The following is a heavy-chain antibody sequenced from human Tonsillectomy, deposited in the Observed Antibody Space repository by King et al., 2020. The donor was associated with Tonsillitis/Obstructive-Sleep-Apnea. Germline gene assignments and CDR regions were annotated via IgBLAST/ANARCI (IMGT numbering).Heavy chain of an antibody. V-gene: IGHV4-39*01. J-gene: IGHJ4*02. Sequence: QLQESGPGLVKPSETLSLTCTVSGGFISSSSYYWGWIRQPPGKGLEWIGSIYYSGSTYYNPSLKSRVTISVDTSKNQFSLKLSSVTAADTAVYYCARGTPFDYWGQGTLVTVSS. CDR3: ARGTPFDY. CDR2: IYYSGST. CDR1: GGFISSSSYY.